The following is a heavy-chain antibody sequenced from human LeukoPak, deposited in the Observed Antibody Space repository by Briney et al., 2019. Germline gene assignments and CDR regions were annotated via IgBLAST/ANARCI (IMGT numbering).Heavy chain of an antibody. J-gene: IGHJ4*02. D-gene: IGHD1-26*01. CDR1: GGSINSYY. V-gene: IGHV4-59*01. CDR2: MYYSGST. CDR3: ARARSGSLDY. Sequence: MSSETLSLTCSVSGGSINSYYWSWIRQPPGKGLEWIGYMYYSGSTHYNPSLESRVTISIDTSKKQLSLKLTSVTAADTAVYYCARARSGSLDYWGQGTLVTVSS.